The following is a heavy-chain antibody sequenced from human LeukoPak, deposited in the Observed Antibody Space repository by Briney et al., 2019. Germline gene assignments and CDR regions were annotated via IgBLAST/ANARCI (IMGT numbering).Heavy chain of an antibody. CDR3: ARGGGYCSGHIDY. V-gene: IGHV3-74*01. D-gene: IGHD2-8*02. Sequence: PGGSLRLSCAASGFTFIDYWMHWVRQAPGKGLVWVSRINSDRRSTTYADFVKGRFTISRDNAKNTLYLQMNSLRAEDTAVYYCARGGGYCSGHIDYWGQGILVTVSS. CDR1: GFTFIDYW. J-gene: IGHJ4*02. CDR2: INSDRRST.